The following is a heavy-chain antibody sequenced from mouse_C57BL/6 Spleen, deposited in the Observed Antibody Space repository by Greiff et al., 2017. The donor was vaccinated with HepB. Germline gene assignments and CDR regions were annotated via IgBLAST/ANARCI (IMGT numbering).Heavy chain of an antibody. Sequence: EVKLMESGAELVRPGASVKLSCTASGFNIKDDYMHWVKQRPEQGLEWIGWIDPENGDTEYASKFQGKATITADTSSNTAYLQLSSLTSEDTAVSYWTRLLRSFYYWGQGTPLTVSS. D-gene: IGHD1-1*01. CDR3: TRLLRSFYY. CDR2: IDPENGDT. V-gene: IGHV14-4*01. J-gene: IGHJ2*01. CDR1: GFNIKDDY.